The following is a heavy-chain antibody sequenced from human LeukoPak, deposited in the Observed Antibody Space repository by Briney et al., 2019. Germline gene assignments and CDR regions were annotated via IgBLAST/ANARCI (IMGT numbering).Heavy chain of an antibody. D-gene: IGHD1-1*01. CDR1: GYTLTELS. CDR2: FDPEDGET. J-gene: IGHJ6*03. CDR3: ATEHRGRMEDSHLNWNDYYYYMDV. V-gene: IGHV1-24*01. Sequence: ASVKVSCKVSGYTLTELSMHWVRQAPGKGLEWMGGFDPEDGETIYAQKFQGRVTMTEGTSTDTAYMELSSLRSEDTAVYYCATEHRGRMEDSHLNWNDYYYYMDVWGKGTTVTVSS.